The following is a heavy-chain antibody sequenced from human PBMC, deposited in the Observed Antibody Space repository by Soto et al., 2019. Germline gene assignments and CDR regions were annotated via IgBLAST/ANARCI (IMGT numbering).Heavy chain of an antibody. J-gene: IGHJ4*02. Sequence: EVQLLESGGGLVQPGGSLRLSCAASGFTFSNYAMNWVRQAPGKGLEWVSAISGSGGTTYYADSVKGRFTISRDNSKNTLYLQVNSLSVEDTAVYYCAKRSGDFWSGFLDFWGQGTLVTVSS. V-gene: IGHV3-23*01. CDR3: AKRSGDFWSGFLDF. D-gene: IGHD3-3*01. CDR1: GFTFSNYA. CDR2: ISGSGGTT.